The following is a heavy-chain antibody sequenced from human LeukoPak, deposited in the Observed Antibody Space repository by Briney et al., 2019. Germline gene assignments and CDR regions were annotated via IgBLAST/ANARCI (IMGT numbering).Heavy chain of an antibody. J-gene: IGHJ3*02. CDR3: ASYYYDSSGPIHDAFDI. V-gene: IGHV4-30-4*01. Sequence: SQTLSLTCTVSGGSISSGDYYWSWIRQPPGKGLEWIGYIYYSGSTNYNPSLKSRVTISVDTSKSQFSLKLSSVTAADTAVYYCASYYYDSSGPIHDAFDIWGQGTMVTVSS. CDR1: GGSISSGDYY. D-gene: IGHD3-22*01. CDR2: IYYSGST.